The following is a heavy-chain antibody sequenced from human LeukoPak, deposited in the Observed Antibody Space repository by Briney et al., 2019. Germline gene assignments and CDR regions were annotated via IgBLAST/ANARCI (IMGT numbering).Heavy chain of an antibody. CDR2: IYYSGST. V-gene: IGHV4-59*01. Sequence: SETLSLTCTVSGGSISSYYRSWIRQPPGKGLEWIGYIYYSGSTNYNPSLKSRVTISVDTSKNQFSLKLSSVTAADTAVYYCARTTTDAYYYYGMDVWGQGTTVTVSS. D-gene: IGHD1-1*01. CDR1: GGSISSYY. CDR3: ARTTTDAYYYYGMDV. J-gene: IGHJ6*02.